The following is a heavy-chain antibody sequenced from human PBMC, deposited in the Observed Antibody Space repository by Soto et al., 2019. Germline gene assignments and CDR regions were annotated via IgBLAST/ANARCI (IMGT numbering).Heavy chain of an antibody. CDR3: AKDLSESGDFGDDWAPFDY. CDR1: GFSFSTFA. CDR2: ITGSGREG. D-gene: IGHD4-17*01. Sequence: GGSLRLSCVASGFSFSTFAMSWVRQAPGKGLEWVSRITGSGREGYYADSVRGRFTISGDNSRNTLLLQMNSLRDDDTAVYFCAKDLSESGDFGDDWAPFDYWGRGTQVTVSS. V-gene: IGHV3-23*01. J-gene: IGHJ4*02.